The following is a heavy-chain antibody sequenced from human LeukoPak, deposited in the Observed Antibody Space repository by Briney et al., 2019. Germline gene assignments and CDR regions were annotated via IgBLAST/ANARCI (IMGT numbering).Heavy chain of an antibody. Sequence: PSETLSLTCAVYGGSFSGYYWSWIRQPPGKGLEWIGEINHSGSTNYNPSLKSRVTISVDTSKNQFSLKLSSVTAADTAVYYCARLNPLGYCSGGSCYAFDYWGQGTLVTVSS. CDR3: ARLNPLGYCSGGSCYAFDY. J-gene: IGHJ4*02. CDR1: GGSFSGYY. V-gene: IGHV4-34*01. D-gene: IGHD2-15*01. CDR2: INHSGST.